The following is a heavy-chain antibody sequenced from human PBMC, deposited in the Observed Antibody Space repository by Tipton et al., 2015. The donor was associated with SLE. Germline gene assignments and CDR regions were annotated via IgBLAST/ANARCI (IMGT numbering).Heavy chain of an antibody. CDR2: IYYSGST. D-gene: IGHD1-14*01. CDR3: TRGGFREPDDYYYGMDV. CDR1: GGSIYSGGYC. V-gene: IGHV4-31*03. Sequence: TLSLTCSVSGGSIYSGGYCWSWIRQHPGKGLEWIGCIYYSGSTYYSPPLSSRVSISLDRSKNQFSLSLSSVTAADTAVYYCTRGGFREPDDYYYGMDVWGQGTTVTVSS. J-gene: IGHJ6*02.